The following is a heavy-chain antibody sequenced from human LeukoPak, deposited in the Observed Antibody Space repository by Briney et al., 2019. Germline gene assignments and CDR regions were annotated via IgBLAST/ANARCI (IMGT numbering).Heavy chain of an antibody. CDR1: GGSISSTGHY. D-gene: IGHD4-17*01. V-gene: IGHV4-39*07. CDR2: IYSNGNT. Sequence: SETLSLTCSVSGGSISSTGHYWGWIRQSPEKGLDWIGSIYSNGNTYYNPSVKSRVTMSVDTSRNQFSLKLTSMTAAETAVYYCARSATVTTGYFDYWGQGALVTVSS. J-gene: IGHJ4*02. CDR3: ARSATVTTGYFDY.